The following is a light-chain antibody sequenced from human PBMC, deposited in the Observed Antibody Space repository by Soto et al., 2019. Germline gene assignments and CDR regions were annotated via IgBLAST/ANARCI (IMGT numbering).Light chain of an antibody. CDR3: CSYAGSSLYV. CDR2: EDF. Sequence: QSVLTQPASVSGSPGQSITISCTGTSSDVGSYNLVSWYQQHPGKAPKLMIYEDFKRPSGVSNRFSGSKSGNTASLTISGLQAEDEADYYCCSYAGSSLYVFGTGTKVTVL. CDR1: SSDVGSYNL. V-gene: IGLV2-23*01. J-gene: IGLJ1*01.